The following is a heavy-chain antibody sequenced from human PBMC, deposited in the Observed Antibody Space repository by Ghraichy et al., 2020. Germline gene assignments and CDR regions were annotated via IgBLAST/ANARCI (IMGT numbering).Heavy chain of an antibody. CDR3: ARRLSTVTKGYYYYYMDV. CDR2: IYYSGST. Sequence: SQTLSLTCTVSGGSISSSSYYWGWIRQPPGKGLEWIGSIYYSGSTYYNPSLKSRVTISVDTSKNQFSLKLSSVTAADTAVYYCARRLSTVTKGYYYYYMDVWGKGTTVTVSS. CDR1: GGSISSSSYY. V-gene: IGHV4-39*01. D-gene: IGHD4-17*01. J-gene: IGHJ6*03.